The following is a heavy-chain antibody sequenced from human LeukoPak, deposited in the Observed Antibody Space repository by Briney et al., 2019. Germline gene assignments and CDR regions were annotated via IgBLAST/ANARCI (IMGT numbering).Heavy chain of an antibody. CDR1: GGTFSSCA. V-gene: IGHV1-69*13. CDR3: ARSVVVVAATFDYYGMDV. CDR2: IIPIFGTA. D-gene: IGHD2-15*01. J-gene: IGHJ6*02. Sequence: ASVKVSCKASGGTFSSCAISWVRQAPGQGLEWMGGIIPIFGTANYAQKFQGRVTITADESTSTAYMELSSLRSEDTAVYYCARSVVVVAATFDYYGMDVWGQGTTVTVSS.